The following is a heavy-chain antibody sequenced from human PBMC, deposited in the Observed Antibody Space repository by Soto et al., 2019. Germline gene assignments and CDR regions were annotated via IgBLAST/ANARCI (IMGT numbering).Heavy chain of an antibody. CDR2: ISYDGSNK. CDR3: AKDRAVAGTSSFDY. D-gene: IGHD6-19*01. CDR1: GFTFSSYG. V-gene: IGHV3-30*18. Sequence: GGSLRLSCAASGFTFSSYGMHWVRQAPGKGLEWVAVISYDGSNKYYADSVKCRFTISRDNSKNTLYLQMNSLRAEDTAVYYCAKDRAVAGTSSFDYWGQGTLVTVSS. J-gene: IGHJ4*02.